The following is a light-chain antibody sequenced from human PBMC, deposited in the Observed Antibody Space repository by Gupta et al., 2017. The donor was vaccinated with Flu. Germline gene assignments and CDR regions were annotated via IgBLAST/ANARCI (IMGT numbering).Light chain of an antibody. V-gene: IGLV10-54*04. CDR1: GNNVGNQG. J-gene: IGLJ3*02. CDR2: RNN. Sequence: TATNTCTGNGNNVGNQGATWLQQHQGHPPKLLYDRNNNRPSVIAERFSASSSGNTASLTSTGLHTEEDADYYSAAGDSIRNEEVFGGGTKVTVL. CDR3: AAGDSIRNEEV.